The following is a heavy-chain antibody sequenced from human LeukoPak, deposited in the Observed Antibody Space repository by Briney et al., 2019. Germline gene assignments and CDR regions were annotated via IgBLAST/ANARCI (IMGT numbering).Heavy chain of an antibody. CDR1: GVSMSNHF. CDR3: ATRPGGSTWYGVFDF. Sequence: SETLSLTCTVSGVSMSNHFWSWIRQSPGRGLEWIGFIYDGETTNYNPSLKSRVTMSVDTSKNQFSLSLNSVTAADTALYYCATRPGGSTWYGVFDFWSRGTLVTVSS. CDR2: IYDGETT. D-gene: IGHD6-13*01. J-gene: IGHJ4*02. V-gene: IGHV4-59*11.